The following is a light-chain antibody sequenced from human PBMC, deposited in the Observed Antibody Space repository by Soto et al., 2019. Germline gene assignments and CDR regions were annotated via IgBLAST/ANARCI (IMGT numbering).Light chain of an antibody. Sequence: EIVLTQSPGTLSLSPGERATLSCRASQSVSSSYLAWYQQKPGQAPRLLIYGASSRATAIPDRFSGSGSGTDFTLTISRLEPEDFAEYYCQQYCSSPGYTFGQGAKLEIK. V-gene: IGKV3-20*01. J-gene: IGKJ2*01. CDR1: QSVSSSY. CDR3: QQYCSSPGYT. CDR2: GAS.